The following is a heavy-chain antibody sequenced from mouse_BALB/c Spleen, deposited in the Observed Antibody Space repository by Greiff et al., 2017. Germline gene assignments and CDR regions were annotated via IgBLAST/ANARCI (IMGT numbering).Heavy chain of an antibody. CDR1: GYSITSGYY. Sequence: VQLQQSGPGLVKPSQSLSLTCSVTGYSITSGYYWNWIRQFPGNKLEWMGYISYDGSNNYNPSLKNRISITRDTSKNQFFLKLNSVTTEDTATYYCARREGYFDVWGAGTTVTVSS. J-gene: IGHJ1*01. CDR2: ISYDGSN. CDR3: ARREGYFDV. V-gene: IGHV3-6*02.